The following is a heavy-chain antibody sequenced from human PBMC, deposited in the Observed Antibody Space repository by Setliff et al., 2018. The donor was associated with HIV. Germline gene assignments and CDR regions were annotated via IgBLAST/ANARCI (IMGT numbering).Heavy chain of an antibody. Sequence: ETLSLTCAFYGGSLNGFYWSWIRQSPGKGLEWIGEINHSGSTNYNPSLKSRVTMRIDTSKNQFSLEVRSVTAADTAVYYCVRGWDDRVSTISAPYYYYMDVWSKGTTVTVSS. V-gene: IGHV4-34*01. CDR1: GGSLNGFY. CDR2: INHSGST. J-gene: IGHJ6*03. D-gene: IGHD5-12*01. CDR3: VRGWDDRVSTISAPYYYYMDV.